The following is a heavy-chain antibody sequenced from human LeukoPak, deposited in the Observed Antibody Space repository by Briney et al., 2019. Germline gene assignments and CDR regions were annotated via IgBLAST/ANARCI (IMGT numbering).Heavy chain of an antibody. CDR3: ARDNRGGSYGDS. V-gene: IGHV3-7*01. CDR2: IKRDGTER. Sequence: GGSLRLSCAASGFTFSSYWMKWVRQAPGKGLEWVANIKRDGTERYYLDSVKGRFTISRDNSENSLYLQMNSLRAEDTAVYYCARDNRGGSYGDSWGQGILVTVSS. J-gene: IGHJ4*02. CDR1: GFTFSSYW. D-gene: IGHD3-16*01.